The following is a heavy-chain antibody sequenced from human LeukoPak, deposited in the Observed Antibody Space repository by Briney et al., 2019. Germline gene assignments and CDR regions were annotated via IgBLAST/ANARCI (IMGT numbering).Heavy chain of an antibody. CDR2: INAGNGNT. V-gene: IGHV1-3*01. D-gene: IGHD1-1*01. Sequence: ASVKVSCKASGYTFTSYAMHWVRQAPGQRLEWMGWINAGNGNTNYAQKVQARVTMTTDTSTSTAYMELRSLRSDDTAVYYCASAPRGTAIPYELPAGPWGQGTLVTVSS. CDR3: ASAPRGTAIPYELPAGP. CDR1: GYTFTSYA. J-gene: IGHJ5*02.